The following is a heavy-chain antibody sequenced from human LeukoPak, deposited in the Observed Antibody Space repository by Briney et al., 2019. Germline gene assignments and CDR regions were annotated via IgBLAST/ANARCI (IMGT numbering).Heavy chain of an antibody. Sequence: SETLSLTCAVYGGSFSGYYWIRIRQSPGKGLEWIGEMNHSGSTNYNPSLKSRVTMSVNPSENQFSLKLNSVTAAGTAMYYCARPQCQSWSYRYYFGYSGEGTLVTVSS. D-gene: IGHD1-26*01. V-gene: IGHV4-34*01. CDR2: MNHSGST. CDR1: GGSFSGYY. CDR3: ARPQCQSWSYRYYFGY. J-gene: IGHJ4*02.